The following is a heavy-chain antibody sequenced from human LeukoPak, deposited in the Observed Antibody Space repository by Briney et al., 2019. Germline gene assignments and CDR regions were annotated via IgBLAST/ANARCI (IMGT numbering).Heavy chain of an antibody. J-gene: IGHJ5*02. CDR1: GGSISGYY. Sequence: SETLSLTCTVSGGSISGYYWSWIRQPPGKGLEWIGYIYYSGSTNYNPSLESRVTISVDTSKSQFSLKLSSVTAADTAVYYCARDRSSGWYGANDHWGQGTLVTVSS. D-gene: IGHD6-19*01. CDR3: ARDRSSGWYGANDH. V-gene: IGHV4-59*01. CDR2: IYYSGST.